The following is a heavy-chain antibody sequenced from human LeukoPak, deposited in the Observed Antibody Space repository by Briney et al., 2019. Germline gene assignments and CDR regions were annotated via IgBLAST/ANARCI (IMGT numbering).Heavy chain of an antibody. D-gene: IGHD2-15*01. CDR1: GGSISSSSYY. CDR2: IYYSGST. J-gene: IGHJ4*02. Sequence: SETLSLTCTVSGGSISSSSYYWGWIRQPPGKGLEWIGSIYYSGSTYYNPSLKSRVTISVDTSKNQFSLTLSSVTAADTAVYYCARKASFGTPFDYWGQGTLVTVSS. V-gene: IGHV4-39*07. CDR3: ARKASFGTPFDY.